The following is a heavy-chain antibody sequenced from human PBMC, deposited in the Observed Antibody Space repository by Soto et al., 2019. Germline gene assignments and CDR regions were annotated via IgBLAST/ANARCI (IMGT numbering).Heavy chain of an antibody. D-gene: IGHD1-1*01. J-gene: IGHJ5*02. CDR3: VRDGTKTLRDWFDP. Sequence: SETLSLTCTVSGASISGFYWSWIRKSAGKGLEWIGRIYATGTTDYNPSLKSRVMLSVDTSKKQFSLKLRSVTAADTAVYYRVRDGTKTLRDWFDPWGQGISVTVSS. CDR2: IYATGTT. CDR1: GASISGFY. V-gene: IGHV4-4*07.